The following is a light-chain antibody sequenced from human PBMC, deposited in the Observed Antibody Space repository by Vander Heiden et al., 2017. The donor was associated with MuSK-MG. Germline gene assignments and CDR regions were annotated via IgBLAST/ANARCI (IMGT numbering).Light chain of an antibody. V-gene: IGKV1-33*01. Sequence: DIQMTQSPSSLSASVGDRVTITCQASQDIANSLNWFQQKPGKPPKLLIYGASNLETGVPSRFSGGGSGTDFNFTISSLQPEDIAAYYCQQSDTLPITLGHGTRLEIK. J-gene: IGKJ5*01. CDR1: QDIANS. CDR2: GAS. CDR3: QQSDTLPIT.